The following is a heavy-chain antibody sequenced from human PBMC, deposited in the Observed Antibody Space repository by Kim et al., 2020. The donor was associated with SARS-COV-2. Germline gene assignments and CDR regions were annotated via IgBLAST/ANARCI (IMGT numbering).Heavy chain of an antibody. CDR3: ASAPYYYDSSGYPWRAFDI. CDR1: GGSISSSSYY. Sequence: SETLSLTCTVSGGSISSSSYYWGWIRQPPGKGLEWIGSIYYSGSTYYNPSLKSRVTISVDTSKNQFSLKLSSVTAADTAVYYCASAPYYYDSSGYPWRAFDIWGQGTMVTVSS. CDR2: IYYSGST. D-gene: IGHD3-22*01. V-gene: IGHV4-39*01. J-gene: IGHJ3*02.